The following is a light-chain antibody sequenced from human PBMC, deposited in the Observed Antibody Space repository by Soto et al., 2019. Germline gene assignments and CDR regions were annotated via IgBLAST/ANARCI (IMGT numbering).Light chain of an antibody. V-gene: IGKV1-5*03. CDR3: QQYNSYSMYT. CDR1: QNINTW. Sequence: DIQMTRSPSTLSASVGDRVTITCRASQNINTWLAWYQQKPGKAPKLLIYKASSLESGVPSRFSGSGSGTEFTLTISRLQPDDFATYYCQQYNSYSMYTFGQGTKLEIK. CDR2: KAS. J-gene: IGKJ2*01.